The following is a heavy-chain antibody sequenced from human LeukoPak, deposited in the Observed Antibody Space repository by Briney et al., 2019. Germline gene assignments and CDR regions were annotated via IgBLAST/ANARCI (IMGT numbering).Heavy chain of an antibody. J-gene: IGHJ4*02. CDR3: ATFIAAAPLDY. D-gene: IGHD6-13*01. CDR2: IIPIFGTA. Sequence: ASVKVSCKASGGTFSSYAISWVRQAPGQGLEWMGGIIPIFGTANYAQKFQGRVTITADKSTSTAYMELSSLRSEDTAVYYCATFIAAAPLDYWGQGTLVTVSS. CDR1: GGTFSSYA. V-gene: IGHV1-69*06.